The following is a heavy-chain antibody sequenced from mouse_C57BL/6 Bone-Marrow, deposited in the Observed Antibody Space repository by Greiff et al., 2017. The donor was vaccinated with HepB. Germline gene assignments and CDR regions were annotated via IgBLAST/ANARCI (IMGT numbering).Heavy chain of an antibody. J-gene: IGHJ4*01. CDR1: GFNIKDDY. V-gene: IGHV14-4*01. CDR2: IGPENGDT. Sequence: VQLQQSGAELVRPGASVKLSCTASGFNIKDDYMHWVQQKPEQGLEWIGCIGPENGDTEYASKFQGKATFTSDTSSITAYLQLSSLTSEDTAGSYCTTYDYAYYAMDYWGQGTSVTVSS. CDR3: TTYDYAYYAMDY. D-gene: IGHD2-4*01.